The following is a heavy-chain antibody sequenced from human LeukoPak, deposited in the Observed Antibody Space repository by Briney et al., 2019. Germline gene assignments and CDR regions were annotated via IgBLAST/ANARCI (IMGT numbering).Heavy chain of an antibody. V-gene: IGHV4-38-2*02. CDR1: GDSITGYY. Sequence: TSETLSLTCSVSGDSITGYYWGWIRQPPGKGLEWIGSMYESGSTYYNPSLKSRVTVSLDTSKNQFSLKLSSVTAADTAVYYCARVVTMVRGERGYFDYWGQGTLVTVSS. CDR3: ARVVTMVRGERGYFDY. D-gene: IGHD3-10*01. CDR2: MYESGST. J-gene: IGHJ4*02.